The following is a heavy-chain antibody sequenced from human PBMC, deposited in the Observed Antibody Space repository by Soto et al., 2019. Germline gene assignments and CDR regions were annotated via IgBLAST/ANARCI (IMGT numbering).Heavy chain of an antibody. Sequence: QTLSLTCAISGDSVSSNSAAWNWIRQSPSRGLEWLGRTYYRSKWYNDYAVSVKSRITINPHTSKNQFSLQLNCVSPEDTAVYYCARVGYSGYDDNWFDPWGQGTLVTVSS. CDR3: ARVGYSGYDDNWFDP. V-gene: IGHV6-1*01. CDR1: GDSVSSNSAA. D-gene: IGHD5-12*01. J-gene: IGHJ5*02. CDR2: TYYRSKWYN.